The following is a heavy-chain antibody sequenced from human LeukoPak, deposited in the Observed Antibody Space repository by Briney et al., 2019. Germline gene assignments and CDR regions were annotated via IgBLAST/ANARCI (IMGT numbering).Heavy chain of an antibody. V-gene: IGHV4-59*01. CDR3: ARSRPRWYFDL. Sequence: SETLSLTCTVSGGSISSYYWSWIRQPPGKGLEWIGYIYYSGSTNYNPSLKSRVTISVDTSKNQFSLKLSSVTAADTAVYYCARSRPRWYFDLWGRGTLVTVSS. CDR2: IYYSGST. J-gene: IGHJ2*01. CDR1: GGSISSYY.